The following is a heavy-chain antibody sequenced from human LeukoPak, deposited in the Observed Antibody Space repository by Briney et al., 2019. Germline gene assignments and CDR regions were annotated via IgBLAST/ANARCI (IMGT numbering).Heavy chain of an antibody. CDR1: GFTFSSYS. J-gene: IGHJ3*02. Sequence: GAYLGLSCAASGFTFSSYSMNCVRHAPGKRLEWVSSISSSSSYIYYADSVKGRFTISRDNAKNSLYLQMNSLRAEDTAVYYCARPDEQQLVRDAFDIWGQGTIVTVSS. CDR3: ARPDEQQLVRDAFDI. V-gene: IGHV3-21*01. CDR2: ISSSSSYI. D-gene: IGHD6-13*01.